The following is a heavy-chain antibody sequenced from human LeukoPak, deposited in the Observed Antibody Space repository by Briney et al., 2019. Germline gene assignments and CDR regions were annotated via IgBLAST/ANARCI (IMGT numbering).Heavy chain of an antibody. CDR3: AKVALAVAED. CDR1: GFTFSSYA. D-gene: IGHD6-19*01. CDR2: ISGSGGST. V-gene: IGHV3-23*01. J-gene: IGHJ4*02. Sequence: PGGSQRLSCAASGFTFSSYAMSWVRQAPGKGLEWVSAISGSGGSTYYADSVRGRFTISRDNSKNTPCLQMTSLRAEDTAVYYCAKVALAVAEDWGQGTLVTVSS.